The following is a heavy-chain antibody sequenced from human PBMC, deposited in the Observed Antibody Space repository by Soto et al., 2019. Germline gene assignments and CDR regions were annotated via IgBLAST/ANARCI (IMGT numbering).Heavy chain of an antibody. CDR1: GFSLSTRGVG. Sequence: QITLKESGPTLVKPTQTLTLTCTFSGFSLSTRGVGVGWIRQPPGKALEWLALIYWDDDKRYSPSLKSRLTITKDTSKNQVVLTLTNVDPVDTGTYYCARDSTDWYGFDYWGQGALVTVSS. V-gene: IGHV2-5*02. CDR3: ARDSTDWYGFDY. D-gene: IGHD6-19*01. CDR2: IYWDDDK. J-gene: IGHJ4*02.